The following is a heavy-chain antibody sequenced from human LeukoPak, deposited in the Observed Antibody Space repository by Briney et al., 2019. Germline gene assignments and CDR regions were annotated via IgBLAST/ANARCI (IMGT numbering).Heavy chain of an antibody. CDR3: ARAASWYSVFDS. D-gene: IGHD6-13*01. CDR2: INHSGST. J-gene: IGHJ4*02. CDR1: GGSFSGYY. Sequence: PSETLSLTCAVYGGSFSGYYWSWIRQPPGKGLEWIGEINHSGSTNYNPSLKSRVTISVDTSKNQFSLKLSSVTAADTAVYYCARAASWYSVFDSWGQGTLVTVSS. V-gene: IGHV4-34*01.